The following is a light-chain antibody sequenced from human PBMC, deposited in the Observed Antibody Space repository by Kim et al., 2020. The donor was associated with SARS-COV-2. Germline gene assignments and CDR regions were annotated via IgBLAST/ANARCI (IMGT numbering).Light chain of an antibody. J-gene: IGKJ5*01. CDR2: GAS. CDR3: LQHNKYPIT. CDR1: QDIRND. V-gene: IGKV1-17*01. Sequence: GERVTMTCRESQDIRNDLGWYQQNPGRAPKRLIYGASSWQSGVPSRFSGSGSGTEFTLTISSVQPEDFATYFCLQHNKYPITFGQGTRLEIK.